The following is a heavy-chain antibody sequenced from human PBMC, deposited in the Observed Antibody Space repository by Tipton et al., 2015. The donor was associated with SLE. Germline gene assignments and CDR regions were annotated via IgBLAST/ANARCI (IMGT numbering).Heavy chain of an antibody. CDR3: ARGYYYGMDV. J-gene: IGHJ6*02. CDR2: IYYSGST. Sequence: TLSLTCTVSGGSISSYYWSWIRQPPGKGLEWIGSIYYSGSTYYNPSLKSRVTISVGTSKNQFSLKLSSVTAADTAVYYCARGYYYGMDVWGQGTTVTVSS. CDR1: GGSISSYY. V-gene: IGHV4-59*05.